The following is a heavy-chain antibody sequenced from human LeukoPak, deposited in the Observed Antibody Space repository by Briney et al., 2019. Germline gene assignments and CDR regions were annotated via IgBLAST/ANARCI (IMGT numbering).Heavy chain of an antibody. CDR2: IIPIFGTA. CDR3: ARGRQLVYSFDY. CDR1: GYTFTSYY. D-gene: IGHD6-13*01. V-gene: IGHV1-69*13. Sequence: ASVKVSCKASGYTFTSYYMHWVRQAPGQGLEWMGGIIPIFGTANYAQKFQGRVTITADESTSTAYMELSSLRSEDTAVYYCARGRQLVYSFDYWGQGTLVTVSS. J-gene: IGHJ4*02.